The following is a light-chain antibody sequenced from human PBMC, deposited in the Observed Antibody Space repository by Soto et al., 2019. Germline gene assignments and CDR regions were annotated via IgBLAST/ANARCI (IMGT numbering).Light chain of an antibody. J-gene: IGKJ4*01. CDR3: QQYGSSPLT. CDR1: QSVTSTY. CDR2: GAS. V-gene: IGKV3-20*01. Sequence: EIVLTQSPGTLSLSPGERATPSCRASQSVTSTYLAWYQQKPGQAPRLLISGASSRATGVPDRFSGNGSGTDFTLTITGLEPEDFAVYFCQQYGSSPLTFGQGTKVDIK.